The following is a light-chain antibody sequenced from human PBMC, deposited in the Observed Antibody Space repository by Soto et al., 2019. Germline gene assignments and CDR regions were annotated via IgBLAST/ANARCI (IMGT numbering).Light chain of an antibody. V-gene: IGKV3-20*01. CDR2: GAS. Sequence: EIVMTQSPATLSVSPGERVNLSCRASQSVSSKLTWYQQTPGQAPRLLIYGASTRATGIPVRFRGSGSGTDFTLTISRLEPEDFAVYYCQQYGSSPPLITFGQGTRLEIK. CDR1: QSVSSK. J-gene: IGKJ5*01. CDR3: QQYGSSPPLIT.